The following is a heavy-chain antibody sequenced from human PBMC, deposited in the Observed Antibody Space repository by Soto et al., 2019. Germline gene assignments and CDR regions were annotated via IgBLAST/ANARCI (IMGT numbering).Heavy chain of an antibody. V-gene: IGHV3-21*01. D-gene: IGHD1-7*01. CDR3: ARDFRLELSSYYYGMHV. CDR2: ISSSSSYI. CDR1: GFTFSSYS. J-gene: IGHJ6*02. Sequence: GRSLRLSCAASGFTFSSYSMNWVRQASGKGLEWVSSISSSSSYIYYADSVKGRFTISRDNAKNSLYLQMNSLRAEDTAVYYCARDFRLELSSYYYGMHVWGQVTTLTVSS.